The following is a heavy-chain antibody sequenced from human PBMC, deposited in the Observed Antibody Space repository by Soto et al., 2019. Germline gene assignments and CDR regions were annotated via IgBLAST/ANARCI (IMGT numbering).Heavy chain of an antibody. D-gene: IGHD4-17*01. V-gene: IGHV1-69*01. CDR2: IIPFLSAT. CDR3: ARGEDAHGDFGSMDV. J-gene: IGHJ6*02. CDR1: GGHFDRFE. Sequence: QVQLVQSGAEVKKPGSSVKVSCRASGGHFDRFELSWLRQAHGQGLEWMGGIIPFLSATTYAHKFQGRVTITADESASTLYLELRSLTSDDTAVYYCARGEDAHGDFGSMDVWGQGTSVTVSS.